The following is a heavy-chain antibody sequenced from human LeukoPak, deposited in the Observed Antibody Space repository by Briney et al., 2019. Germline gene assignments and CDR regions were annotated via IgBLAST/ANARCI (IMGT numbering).Heavy chain of an antibody. D-gene: IGHD6-19*01. J-gene: IGHJ4*02. V-gene: IGHV4-38-2*01. CDR1: GYSISSGYY. CDR2: IYHSGTT. Sequence: SETLSLTCAVSGYSISSGYYWGWIRQPPGKGLEWIGSIYHSGTTYYNPSLKSRVTISVDTSKNQFSLKLSSVTAADTAGYYWARINSSGWYDFDYWGQGTLVTVSS. CDR3: ARINSSGWYDFDY.